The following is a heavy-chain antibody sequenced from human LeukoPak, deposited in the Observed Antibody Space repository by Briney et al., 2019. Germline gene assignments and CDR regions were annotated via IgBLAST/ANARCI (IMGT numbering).Heavy chain of an antibody. J-gene: IGHJ4*02. CDR2: INTNTGNP. D-gene: IGHD1-26*01. CDR1: GYTFSSYT. CDR3: ASGPSYSGSNEYFDS. V-gene: IGHV7-4-1*02. Sequence: ASVKVSCKASGYTFSSYTMNWVRQARGQGLEWMGWINTNTGNPTYAQDYTGRFVFSLDTSASTTYLQISRLKAEDTAVYYCASGPSYSGSNEYFDSWGQGTLVTVSS.